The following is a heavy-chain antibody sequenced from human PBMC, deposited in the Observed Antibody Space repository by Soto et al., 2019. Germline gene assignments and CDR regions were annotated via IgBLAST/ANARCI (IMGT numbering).Heavy chain of an antibody. CDR2: ISGSGSST. V-gene: IGHV3-23*01. D-gene: IGHD3-9*01. CDR3: AKGGYDILTYFDF. CDR1: GFTFNSYA. J-gene: IGHJ4*02. Sequence: EVHLLESGGGLEQPGGSLRLSCGASGFTFNSYAMSWVRQAPGKGLEWVSGISGSGSSTYYADAVKGRFSISRDNSNTTLYLPLNSLRAEDTALYYCAKGGYDILTYFDFWGQGTHVTVSS.